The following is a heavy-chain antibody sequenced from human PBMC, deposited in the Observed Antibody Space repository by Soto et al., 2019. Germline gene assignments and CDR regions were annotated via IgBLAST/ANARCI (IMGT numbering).Heavy chain of an antibody. Sequence: SQTLSITYASSGDSVSSNSAAWNWIRQSPSRGLEWLGRTYYRSKWYNDYAVSVKSRITINPDTSKNQFSLQLSSVTPEDTAVYYCARGQVPGLDGFDIWGQGTTVTVSS. CDR1: GDSVSSNSAA. CDR2: TYYRSKWYN. CDR3: ARGQVPGLDGFDI. V-gene: IGHV6-1*01. J-gene: IGHJ3*02.